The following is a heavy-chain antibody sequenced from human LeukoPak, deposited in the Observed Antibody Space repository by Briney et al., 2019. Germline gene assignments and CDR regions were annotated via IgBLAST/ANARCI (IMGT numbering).Heavy chain of an antibody. CDR3: ARDRPVTGANWFDP. V-gene: IGHV4-34*01. CDR2: INHSGST. D-gene: IGHD4-11*01. CDR1: GGSFSAYY. J-gene: IGHJ5*02. Sequence: LETLSLTCGVYGGSFSAYYWSWIRQPPGKGLEWIGEINHSGSTNYNPSLKSRVTISLDTSKNQFSLRLTSVTAADTAVYYCARDRPVTGANWFDPWGQGALVTVSS.